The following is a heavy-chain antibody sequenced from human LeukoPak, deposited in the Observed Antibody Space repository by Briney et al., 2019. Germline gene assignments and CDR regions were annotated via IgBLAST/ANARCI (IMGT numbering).Heavy chain of an antibody. D-gene: IGHD3-3*01. CDR3: AKDLLSGFWSGYTPMGSDY. V-gene: IGHV3-23*01. J-gene: IGHJ4*02. CDR1: GFAFGSEA. CDR2: ISPGGGTT. Sequence: PGGSLRLSCAVSGFAFGSEAMSWVRQSPARGLEWVASISPGGGTTYYADYVKGRFTISRDYSNNSLFVQMNSLRAEDTAVYFCAKDLLSGFWSGYTPMGSDYWGQGTLVTVSS.